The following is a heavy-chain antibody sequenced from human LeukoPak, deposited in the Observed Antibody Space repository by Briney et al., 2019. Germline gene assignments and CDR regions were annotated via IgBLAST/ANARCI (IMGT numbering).Heavy chain of an antibody. D-gene: IGHD1-26*01. CDR2: MNPNSGNT. V-gene: IGHV1-8*01. J-gene: IGHJ4*02. Sequence: ASVKVSCEASGYTFTSYDINWVRQATGQGLEWMGWMNPNSGNTGYAQKFQGRVTMTRNTSISTAYMELSSLRSEDTAVYYCARDVGATPGYFDYWGQGALVTVSS. CDR1: GYTFTSYD. CDR3: ARDVGATPGYFDY.